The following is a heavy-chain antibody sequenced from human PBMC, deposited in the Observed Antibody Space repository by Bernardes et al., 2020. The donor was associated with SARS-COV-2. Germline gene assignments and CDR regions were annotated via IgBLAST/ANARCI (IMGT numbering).Heavy chain of an antibody. CDR2: ISAAGGST. D-gene: IGHD5-12*01. J-gene: IGHJ5*02. V-gene: IGHV3-23*01. CDR3: SKTQGYSSSGNDL. Sequence: GGSLRLSCAASGFTFSSYAMSWVRQSPGKGLEWVSSISAAGGSTYYADSVKGRFTISRDNSRNTLYLQMNSLRAEDTAIFYCSKTQGYSSSGNDLWGQGTLVTVSS. CDR1: GFTFSSYA.